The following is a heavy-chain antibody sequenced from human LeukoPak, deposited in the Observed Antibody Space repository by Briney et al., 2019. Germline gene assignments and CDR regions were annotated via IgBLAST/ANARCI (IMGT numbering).Heavy chain of an antibody. CDR3: ARGVYCSGGSCYLDAFDI. D-gene: IGHD2-15*01. V-gene: IGHV4-34*01. CDR1: GGSFSGYY. Sequence: PSETLSLTCAVYGGSFSGYYWSWIRQPPGKGLEWIGEINHSGSTNYNPSLKSRVTISVDTSKNQFSLKLSSVTAADTAVYYCARGVYCSGGSCYLDAFDIWGQGTMVTVSS. J-gene: IGHJ3*02. CDR2: INHSGST.